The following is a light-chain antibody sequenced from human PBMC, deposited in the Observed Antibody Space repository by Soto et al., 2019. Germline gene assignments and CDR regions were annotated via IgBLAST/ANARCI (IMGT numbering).Light chain of an antibody. CDR3: LQYDDWPFT. CDR1: QSVRTK. V-gene: IGKV3D-15*01. Sequence: EIVMTQSPGTLSVSPGERATLSCRASQSVRTKLAWYQQKPGQAPRVLIYEASTRATGIPASFSGSGSGTEFTLTISSLQSEDCAVYYCLQYDDWPFTFGPGTTVDIK. CDR2: EAS. J-gene: IGKJ3*01.